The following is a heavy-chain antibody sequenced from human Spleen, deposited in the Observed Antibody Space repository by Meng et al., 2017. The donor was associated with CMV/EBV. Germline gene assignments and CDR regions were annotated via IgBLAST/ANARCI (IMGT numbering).Heavy chain of an antibody. Sequence: GGSLRLSCAASGFTFSSYWMHWVRQTPGKGLVWVSRINSDGSDTSYADSVKGRFTISRDNAKNSLYLQMNSLRAEDTAVYYCAKSTEARLFDPWGQGTLVTVSS. CDR3: AKSTEARLFDP. J-gene: IGHJ5*02. CDR1: GFTFSSYW. CDR2: INSDGSDT. V-gene: IGHV3-74*01.